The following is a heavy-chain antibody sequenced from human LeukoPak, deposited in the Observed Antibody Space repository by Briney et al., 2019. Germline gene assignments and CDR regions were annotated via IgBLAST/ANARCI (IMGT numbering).Heavy chain of an antibody. D-gene: IGHD3-22*01. CDR3: AGGSFPYYYDSSGPDY. J-gene: IGHJ4*02. CDR2: IIPIFGTA. CDR1: GSTFSSYA. V-gene: IGHV1-69*13. Sequence: ASVKVSCKASGSTFSSYAISWVRQAPGQGLEWMGGIIPIFGTANYAQKFQGRVTITADESTSTAYMELSSLRFEDTAVYYCAGGSFPYYYDSSGPDYWGQGTLVTVSS.